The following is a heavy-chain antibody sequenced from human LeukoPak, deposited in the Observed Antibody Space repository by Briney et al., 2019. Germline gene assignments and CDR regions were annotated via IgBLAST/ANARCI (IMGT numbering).Heavy chain of an antibody. CDR1: GFTFDDYA. CDR3: AKDLGRQWELLPNDAFDI. V-gene: IGHV3-9*01. D-gene: IGHD1-26*01. J-gene: IGHJ3*02. CDR2: ISWNSGSI. Sequence: PGGSLRLSCAASGFTFDDYAMHWVRQAPGKGLEWVSGISWNSGSIGYADSVKGRFTISRDNAKNSLYLQMNSLRAEDTALYYCAKDLGRQWELLPNDAFDIWGQGTMVTVSS.